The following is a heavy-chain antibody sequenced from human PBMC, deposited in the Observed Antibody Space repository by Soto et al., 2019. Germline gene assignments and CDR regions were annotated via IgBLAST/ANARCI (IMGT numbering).Heavy chain of an antibody. V-gene: IGHV1-69*02. CDR1: GGTFSSYT. J-gene: IGHJ1*01. D-gene: IGHD3-22*01. CDR2: IIPILGIA. CDR3: ARGFSGSGYQH. Sequence: QVQLVQSGAEVKEPGSSVKVSCKASGGTFSSYTISWVRQAPGQGLEWMGRIIPILGIANYAQKFQGRVTITADKSTSTAYMELSSLRSEDTAVYYCARGFSGSGYQHWGQGTLVTVSS.